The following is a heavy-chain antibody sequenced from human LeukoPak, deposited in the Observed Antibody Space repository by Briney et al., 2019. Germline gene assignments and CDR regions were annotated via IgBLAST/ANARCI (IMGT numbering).Heavy chain of an antibody. J-gene: IGHJ4*02. D-gene: IGHD3-10*01. V-gene: IGHV3-48*03. Sequence: GGSLRLSCAASGFTFSSYEMNWVRQAPGKGLEWVSYISSSGSTIYYADSVKGRFTISRDNAKNSLYLQMNSLRAEDTAVYYCARDRRLLWFGELDRFDYWGQGTLVTVSS. CDR1: GFTFSSYE. CDR2: ISSSGSTI. CDR3: ARDRRLLWFGELDRFDY.